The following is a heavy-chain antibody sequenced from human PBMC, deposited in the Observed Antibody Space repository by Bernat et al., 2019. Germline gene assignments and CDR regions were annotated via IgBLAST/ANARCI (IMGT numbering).Heavy chain of an antibody. CDR3: ARCGYSGYGGYYYYGMDV. D-gene: IGHD5-12*01. CDR2: IYYSWST. Sequence: QVQLQESGPGLVKPSETLSLTCTVSGGSISSYYWSWIRQPPGKGLEWIGYIYYSWSTNYNPSLKRRVTISVDTSKNQFSLKLSSVTAAATAVYYCARCGYSGYGGYYYYGMDVWGQGTTVTVSS. J-gene: IGHJ6*02. V-gene: IGHV4-59*01. CDR1: GGSISSYY.